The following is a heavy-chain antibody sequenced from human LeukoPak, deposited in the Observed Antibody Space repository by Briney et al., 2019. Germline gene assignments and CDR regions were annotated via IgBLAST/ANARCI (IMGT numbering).Heavy chain of an antibody. V-gene: IGHV3-74*01. D-gene: IGHD1-26*01. J-gene: IGHJ4*02. CDR3: AKDMEGAADY. CDR1: GFTFSSYW. CDR2: INPGGSSI. Sequence: GRSLRLSCAASGFTFSSYWMHWVRQVPGKGLVWVARINPGGSSITYADSVKGRFTISRDNAKNSLYLQMNSLRAEDTALYYCAKDMEGAADYWGQGTLVTVSS.